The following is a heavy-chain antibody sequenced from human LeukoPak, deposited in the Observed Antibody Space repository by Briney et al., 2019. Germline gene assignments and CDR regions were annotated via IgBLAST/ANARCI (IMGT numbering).Heavy chain of an antibody. D-gene: IGHD3-22*01. CDR1: GYTFTDYY. V-gene: IGHV1-69-2*01. Sequence: VKVSCKVSGYTFTDYYMHWVQQAPGKGLEWMGLVDPEDGETIYAEKFQGRVTITADTSTDTAYMELSSLRSEDTAVYYCATVDYYDSSGLDYWGQGTLVTVCS. J-gene: IGHJ4*02. CDR3: ATVDYYDSSGLDY. CDR2: VDPEDGET.